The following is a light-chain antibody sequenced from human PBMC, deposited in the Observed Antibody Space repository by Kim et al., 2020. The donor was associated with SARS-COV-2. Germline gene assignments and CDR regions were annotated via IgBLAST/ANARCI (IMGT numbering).Light chain of an antibody. CDR1: XXITXX. J-gene: IGKJ4*01. V-gene: IGKV3D-15*01. CDR3: QQYXXNNWPLX. Sequence: EXATLSXRASXXITXXLAXXQQXXXXAPRVXIYGXSTRATXIPARFSGSGSGTEFTLTIXSLQSEXXXVYYCQQYXXNNWPLXFGXGTXV. CDR2: GXS.